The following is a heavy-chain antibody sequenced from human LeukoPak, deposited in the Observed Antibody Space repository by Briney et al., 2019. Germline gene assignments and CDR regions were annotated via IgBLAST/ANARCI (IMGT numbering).Heavy chain of an antibody. Sequence: SETLSLTCTVSGASIRSSYWSWLRQPPGKGLEWIGYIYYTGSTNSNPSLKSRVSISLDKSKKQFSLKLNSVTAADTAVYYCAGLKYYYDSSGYYYFDYWGQGTLVTVSS. D-gene: IGHD3-22*01. CDR1: GASIRSSY. CDR2: IYYTGST. V-gene: IGHV4-59*12. J-gene: IGHJ4*02. CDR3: AGLKYYYDSSGYYYFDY.